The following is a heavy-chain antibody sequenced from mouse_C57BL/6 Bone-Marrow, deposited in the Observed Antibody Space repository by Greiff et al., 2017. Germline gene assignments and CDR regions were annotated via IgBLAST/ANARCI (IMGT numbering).Heavy chain of an antibody. Sequence: QVQLQQSGAELARPGASVKLSCKASGYTFTSYGISWVKQRTGQGLEWIGEIYPRSGNTYYNEKLKGKATLTADKSSSTAYMELRSLTSEDSAVYFCARGGITTPFDVWGTGTTVTVSS. D-gene: IGHD2-4*01. V-gene: IGHV1-81*01. CDR1: GYTFTSYG. CDR2: IYPRSGNT. CDR3: ARGGITTPFDV. J-gene: IGHJ1*03.